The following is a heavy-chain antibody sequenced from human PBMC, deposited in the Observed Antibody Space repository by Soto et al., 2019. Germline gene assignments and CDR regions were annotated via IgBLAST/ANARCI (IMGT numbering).Heavy chain of an antibody. CDR3: ASYHYYDFWIGSRHYMDV. V-gene: IGHV4-34*01. J-gene: IGHJ6*03. CDR1: GGSRSGYF. D-gene: IGHD3-3*01. Sequence: QVHLEQWGAGLLKPSETLSLTCAVYGGSRSGYFWSWVRQPPGKGLAWIGEIKHSGSTNYNPALKRRVTISADTSKHQFSLRLSSVTAADSAIYYCASYHYYDFWIGSRHYMDVWGKGTTVSVSS. CDR2: IKHSGST.